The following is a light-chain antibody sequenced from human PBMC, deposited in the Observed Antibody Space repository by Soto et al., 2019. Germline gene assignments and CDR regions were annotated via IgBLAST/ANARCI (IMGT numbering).Light chain of an antibody. CDR2: GAS. CDR1: QSISSW. J-gene: IGKJ1*01. V-gene: IGKV1-5*01. CDR3: QQYETFSGT. Sequence: DIQMTQSPSTLSASVGDRVSITCRASQSISSWLAWYQQKPGKAPKLLIYGASALPRGVPSRFSGSGSGTKFTLTIASLQPDDFATYYCQQYETFSGTFGPGTKVDIK.